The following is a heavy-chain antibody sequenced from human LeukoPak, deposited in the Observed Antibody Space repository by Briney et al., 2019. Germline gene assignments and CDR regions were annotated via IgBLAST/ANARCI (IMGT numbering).Heavy chain of an antibody. CDR2: ISSSGSTI. D-gene: IGHD2-15*01. CDR3: ARVMTLPLGYCSGGSCPTAFDI. J-gene: IGHJ3*02. Sequence: PGGSLRLSCAASGFTFSDYYMSWIRQAPGKGREWVSYISSSGSTIYYADSVKGRFTISRDNAKNSLYLQMNSLRAEDTAVYYCARVMTLPLGYCSGGSCPTAFDIWGQGTMVTVSS. V-gene: IGHV3-11*01. CDR1: GFTFSDYY.